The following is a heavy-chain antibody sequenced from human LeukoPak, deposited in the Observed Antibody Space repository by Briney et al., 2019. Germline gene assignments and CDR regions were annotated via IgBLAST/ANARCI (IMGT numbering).Heavy chain of an antibody. D-gene: IGHD6-19*01. CDR1: GFSFSSFA. V-gene: IGHV3-23*01. CDR3: TKELHVAVAVADYYYFYMDV. J-gene: IGHJ6*03. CDR2: INGGGNTT. Sequence: PGGSLRLSCAASGFSFSSFAMGWVRQSLGKGLEWLSTINGGGNTTFYSDSVKGRFTISRDNSKNTLYLHMDSLRPDDTATYYCTKELHVAVAVADYYYFYMDVWGRGTAVTVSS.